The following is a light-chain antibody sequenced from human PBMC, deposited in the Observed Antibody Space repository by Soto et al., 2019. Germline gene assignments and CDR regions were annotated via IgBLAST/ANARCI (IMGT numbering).Light chain of an antibody. CDR3: QKYDNLPCT. V-gene: IGKV3-20*01. J-gene: IGKJ2*02. CDR1: QSLSTDD. CDR2: STS. Sequence: EIVLTQSPARLSLSPGETATLSCRASQSLSTDDFAWYRQKPGQAPKLLIFSTSRRMSGVPDRFSASGSGTDFTLTISRLEPEDFAVYYCQKYDNLPCTFGQGTKLEIK.